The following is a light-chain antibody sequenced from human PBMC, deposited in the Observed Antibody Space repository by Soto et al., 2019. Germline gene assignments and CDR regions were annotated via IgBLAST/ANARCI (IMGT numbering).Light chain of an antibody. J-gene: IGLJ3*02. CDR1: SSDVGVYDY. CDR2: DVS. Sequence: QSALTQPASVSGSPGQSITISGTGTSSDVGVYDYVSWYQQHPGKAPKLLIYDVSNRPAGISNRFSGSKSGNTASLTISGLQDADEADYYCSSYTTSTTRVFGGGTKLTVL. CDR3: SSYTTSTTRV. V-gene: IGLV2-14*03.